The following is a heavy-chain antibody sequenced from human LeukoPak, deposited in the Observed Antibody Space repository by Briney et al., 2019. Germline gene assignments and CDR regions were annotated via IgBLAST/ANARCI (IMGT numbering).Heavy chain of an antibody. CDR1: GFTFSSYE. D-gene: IGHD3-10*01. CDR2: ISSSAGTI. Sequence: GGSLRLSCAASGFTFSSYEMNWVRQAPGKGLEWVSYISSSAGTIYYADSVKGRFTISRDNAKNSLYLQMNSLRVEDTAVYYCAKLAKYFYGSETYYFFEHWGQGTPVTASS. CDR3: AKLAKYFYGSETYYFFEH. J-gene: IGHJ4*02. V-gene: IGHV3-48*03.